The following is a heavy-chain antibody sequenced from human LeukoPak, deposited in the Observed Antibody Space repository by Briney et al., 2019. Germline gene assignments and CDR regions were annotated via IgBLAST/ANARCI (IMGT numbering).Heavy chain of an antibody. CDR3: AKNYDSSGYSLMDY. CDR2: ISGSGGAT. J-gene: IGHJ4*02. D-gene: IGHD3-22*01. V-gene: IGHV3-23*01. CDR1: GFTFSSYA. Sequence: PGGSLRLSCAASGFTFSSYAMSWVRQAPGKGLEWVSAISGSGGATYYADSVKGRFTISRDNSKDTLYLQMNSLRAEDTAVYYCAKNYDSSGYSLMDYWGQGTLVTVSS.